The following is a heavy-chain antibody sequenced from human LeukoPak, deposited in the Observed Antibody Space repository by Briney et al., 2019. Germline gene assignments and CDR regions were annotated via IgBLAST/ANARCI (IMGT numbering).Heavy chain of an antibody. V-gene: IGHV3-21*01. CDR2: ISSSSSYI. Sequence: GGSLRLSCAAPGFTFSSYSMNWVRQAPGKGLDWVSSISSSSSYIYYADSVKGRFTISRDNAKNSLYLQMNSLRAEDTAVYYCARGYCSSTSCSYYFDYWGQGTLVTVSS. CDR1: GFTFSSYS. CDR3: ARGYCSSTSCSYYFDY. J-gene: IGHJ4*02. D-gene: IGHD2-2*01.